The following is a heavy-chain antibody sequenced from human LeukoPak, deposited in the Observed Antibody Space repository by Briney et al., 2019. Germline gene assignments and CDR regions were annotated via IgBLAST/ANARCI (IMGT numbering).Heavy chain of an antibody. CDR3: AKPVPGVAAAGDY. V-gene: IGHV3-7*01. Sequence: GGSLRLSCEGSGFTFSNYWMTWVRQAPEKGLEWVANIKPSGSEKHYADSVEGRFTISRDNSKNTLYLQMNSLRAEDTAVYHCAKPVPGVAAAGDYWGQGTLVTVSS. J-gene: IGHJ4*02. CDR1: GFTFSNYW. CDR2: IKPSGSEK. D-gene: IGHD6-13*01.